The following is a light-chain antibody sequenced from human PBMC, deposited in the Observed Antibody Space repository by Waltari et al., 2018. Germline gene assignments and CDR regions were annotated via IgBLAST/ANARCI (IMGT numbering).Light chain of an antibody. Sequence: EIVLTQSPATLSMSPGERHTLSCRASQGVSSYLAWYQQRPGQAPRLLIYSAANRATGIPARFSGSGSGTDFTLTISSLEPEDFAVYYCQQRSDWPRTFGQGTKVEIK. CDR2: SAA. CDR1: QGVSSY. J-gene: IGKJ1*01. V-gene: IGKV3-11*01. CDR3: QQRSDWPRT.